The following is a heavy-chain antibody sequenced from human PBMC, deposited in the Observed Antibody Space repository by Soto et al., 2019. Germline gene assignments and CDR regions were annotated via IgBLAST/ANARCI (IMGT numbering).Heavy chain of an antibody. J-gene: IGHJ6*02. V-gene: IGHV1-69*13. CDR1: GGTFSSYA. D-gene: IGHD5-18*01. CDR2: IIPIFGTA. CDR3: ARDQDSYGFGYYYYGMDV. Sequence: SVKVSCKASGGTFSSYAISWVRQAPGQGLEWMGGIIPIFGTANYAQKFQGRVTITADESTSTAYMELSSLRSEDTAVYYCARDQDSYGFGYYYYGMDVWGQGTTVTVSS.